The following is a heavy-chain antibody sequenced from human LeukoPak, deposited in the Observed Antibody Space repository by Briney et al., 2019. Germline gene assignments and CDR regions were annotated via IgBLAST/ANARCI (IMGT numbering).Heavy chain of an antibody. J-gene: IGHJ4*02. D-gene: IGHD3-10*01. CDR1: GFTFSSYS. CDR2: ISSSSSYI. Sequence: GGSLRLSCAASGFTFSSYSMNWVRQAPGKGLEWVSSISSSSSYIYYADSVKGRFTISRDNAKNSLYLQMNSLGAEDTAVYYCARDWASGSYWFDYWGQGTLVTVSS. CDR3: ARDWASGSYWFDY. V-gene: IGHV3-21*01.